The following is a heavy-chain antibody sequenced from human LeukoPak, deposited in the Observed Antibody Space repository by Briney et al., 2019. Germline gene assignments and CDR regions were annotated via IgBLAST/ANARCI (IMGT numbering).Heavy chain of an antibody. D-gene: IGHD5-18*01. CDR1: GFTFSSYS. Sequence: KAGGSLRLSCAASGFTFSSYSMNWVRQAPGKGLEWVSSISSSSSYIYYADSVKGRFTISRDNAKNSLYLQMNSLRAEDTAVYYCAKDSVDTAMVGGDYWGQGTLVTVSS. V-gene: IGHV3-21*04. CDR3: AKDSVDTAMVGGDY. J-gene: IGHJ4*02. CDR2: ISSSSSYI.